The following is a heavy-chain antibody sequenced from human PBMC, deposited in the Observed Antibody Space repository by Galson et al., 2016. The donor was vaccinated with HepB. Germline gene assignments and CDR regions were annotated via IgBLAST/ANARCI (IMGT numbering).Heavy chain of an antibody. Sequence: SLRLSCAASGLSVSSKYMSWVRQAPGMGLEWVSIIYSGGSTNSADSVKGRFITSRHNSKNTLYLHMNSLRPEDTAVYFCARGRGSSGTYFDHWGQGTLVTVSS. CDR1: GLSVSSKY. V-gene: IGHV3-53*04. D-gene: IGHD1-26*01. CDR3: ARGRGSSGTYFDH. CDR2: IYSGGST. J-gene: IGHJ4*02.